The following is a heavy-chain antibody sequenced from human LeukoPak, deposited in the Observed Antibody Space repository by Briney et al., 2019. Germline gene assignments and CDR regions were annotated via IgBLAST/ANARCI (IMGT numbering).Heavy chain of an antibody. D-gene: IGHD7-27*01. CDR2: IYHSGST. V-gene: IGHV4-30-2*01. CDR1: GGSISSGGYY. CDR3: ARLGLGIDY. J-gene: IGHJ4*02. Sequence: SETLSLTCTVSGGSISSGGYYWSWIRQPPGKGLEWIGYIYHSGSTYYNPSLKSRVTISVDRSKNQFSLKLSSATAADTAVYYCARLGLGIDYWGQGTLVTVSS.